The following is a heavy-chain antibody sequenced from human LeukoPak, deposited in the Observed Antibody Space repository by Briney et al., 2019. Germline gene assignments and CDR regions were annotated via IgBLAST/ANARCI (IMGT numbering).Heavy chain of an antibody. Sequence: PSETLSLTCTVSGYSISSGYYWGWIRQPPGKGLEWIGSIYHSGSTYCNPSLKSRVTISVDTSKNQFSLKLSSVTAADTAVYYCARDQDIVVVPVTGWFDPWGQGTLVTVSS. CDR3: ARDQDIVVVPVTGWFDP. CDR2: IYHSGST. D-gene: IGHD2-2*01. J-gene: IGHJ5*02. V-gene: IGHV4-38-2*02. CDR1: GYSISSGYY.